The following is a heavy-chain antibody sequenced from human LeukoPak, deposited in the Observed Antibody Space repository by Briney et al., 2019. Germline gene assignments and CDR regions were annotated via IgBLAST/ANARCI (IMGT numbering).Heavy chain of an antibody. Sequence: GGPLRLSCAASGFTFSSYSMIWVRHAPGERLEWVSSISSSSTYIYYADSVKGRFTISRDDAKNSLFLQMNSLRAEDTAVYYCARVWSDCYVTNCYISEYWGQGTLVTVSS. D-gene: IGHD3-3*01. CDR1: GFTFSSYS. J-gene: IGHJ4*02. V-gene: IGHV3-21*01. CDR3: ARVWSDCYVTNCYISEY. CDR2: ISSSSTYI.